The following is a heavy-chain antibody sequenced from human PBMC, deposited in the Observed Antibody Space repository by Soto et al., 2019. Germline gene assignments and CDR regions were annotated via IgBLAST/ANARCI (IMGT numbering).Heavy chain of an antibody. CDR2: ISGSGGST. D-gene: IGHD3-22*01. CDR1: GFTFSSYA. J-gene: IGHJ5*02. V-gene: IGHV3-23*01. Sequence: GGSLRLSCAASGFTFSSYAMSWVRQAPGKGLEWVSAISGSGGSTYYADSVKGRFTISRDNSKNTLYLQMNSLRAEDTAVYYCAKPLHITKGPRYYYDSSGWFDPWGQGTLVTVSS. CDR3: AKPLHITKGPRYYYDSSGWFDP.